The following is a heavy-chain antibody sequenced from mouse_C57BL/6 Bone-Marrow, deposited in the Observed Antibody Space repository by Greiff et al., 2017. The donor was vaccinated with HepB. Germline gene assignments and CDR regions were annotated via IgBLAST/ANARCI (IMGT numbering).Heavy chain of an antibody. D-gene: IGHD2-4*01. V-gene: IGHV14-4*01. CDR3: TLYDYLFAY. Sequence: EVQLQQSGAELVRPGASVKLSCTASGFNIKDDYMHWVKQRPEQGLEWIGWIDPENGDTEYASKFQGKATITADTSSNTAYLQLSSLTSEDTAVYYCTLYDYLFAYWGQGTLVTVSA. J-gene: IGHJ3*01. CDR2: IDPENGDT. CDR1: GFNIKDDY.